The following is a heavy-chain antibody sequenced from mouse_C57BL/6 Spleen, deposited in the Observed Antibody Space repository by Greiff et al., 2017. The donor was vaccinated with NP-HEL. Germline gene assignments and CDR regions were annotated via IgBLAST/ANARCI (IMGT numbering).Heavy chain of an antibody. CDR3: ARGYYDYEGFAY. D-gene: IGHD2-4*01. CDR1: GFTFSDYG. CDR2: ISSGSSTI. V-gene: IGHV5-17*01. Sequence: EVMLVESGGGLVKPGGSLKLSCAASGFTFSDYGMHWVRQAPEKGLEWVAYISSGSSTIYYADTVKGRFTISRDNAKSTLFLQMTSLRSEDTAMYYCARGYYDYEGFAYWGQGTLVTVSA. J-gene: IGHJ3*01.